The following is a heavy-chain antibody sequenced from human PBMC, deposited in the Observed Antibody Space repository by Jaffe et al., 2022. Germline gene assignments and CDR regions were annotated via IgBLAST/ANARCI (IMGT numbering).Heavy chain of an antibody. D-gene: IGHD4-17*01. CDR1: GFTFSTYW. CDR3: ARGGDYGTRRFDP. CDR2: INSDGSNR. J-gene: IGHJ5*02. Sequence: EVQLVESGGGLVQPGGSLRLSCAASGFTFSTYWMHWVRQAPGKGLVWVSRINSDGSNRNYADSVEGRFTISRDNAENTLYLQMNSLRAEDTAVYYCARGGDYGTRRFDPWGQGTLVTVSS. V-gene: IGHV3-74*01.